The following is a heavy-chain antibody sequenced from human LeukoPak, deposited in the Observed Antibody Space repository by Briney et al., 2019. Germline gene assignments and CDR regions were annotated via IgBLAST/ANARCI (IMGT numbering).Heavy chain of an antibody. J-gene: IGHJ4*02. D-gene: IGHD3-3*01. CDR1: GGSFSGYY. V-gene: IGHV4-34*01. CDR3: ARVEWRGYYYFDY. CDR2: INHSGST. Sequence: SETLSLTCAVYGGSFSGYYWSWIRQPPGKGLEWIGEINHSGSTNYNPSLKSRVTISVDMSKNQFSLKLSSVTAADTAVYYCARVEWRGYYYFDYWGQGTLVTVSS.